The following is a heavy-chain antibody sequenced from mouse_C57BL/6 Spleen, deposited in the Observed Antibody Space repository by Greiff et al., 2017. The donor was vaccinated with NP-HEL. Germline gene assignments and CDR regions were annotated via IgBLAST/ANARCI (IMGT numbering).Heavy chain of an antibody. Sequence: DVMLVESGEGLVKPGGSLKLSCAASGFTFSSYAMSWVRQTPEKRLEWVAYISSGGGYIYYADTVKGRFTISSDNARNTLYLQMSSQKSEDTAMYYCTRVVLPYYFDYWGQGTTLTVSS. CDR3: TRVVLPYYFDY. J-gene: IGHJ2*01. V-gene: IGHV5-9-1*02. CDR2: ISSGGGYI. D-gene: IGHD1-1*01. CDR1: GFTFSSYA.